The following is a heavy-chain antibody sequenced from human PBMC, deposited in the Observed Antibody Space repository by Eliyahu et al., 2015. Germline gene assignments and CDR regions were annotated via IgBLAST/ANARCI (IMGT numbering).Heavy chain of an antibody. J-gene: IGHJ4*02. Sequence: KGLEWIGSIYYSGSTYYNPSLKSRVTISVDTSKNQFSLKLSSVTAADTAVYYCASNDFWSGYYLKDYWGQGTLVTVSS. CDR3: ASNDFWSGYYLKDY. CDR2: IYYSGST. V-gene: IGHV4-39*01. D-gene: IGHD3-3*01.